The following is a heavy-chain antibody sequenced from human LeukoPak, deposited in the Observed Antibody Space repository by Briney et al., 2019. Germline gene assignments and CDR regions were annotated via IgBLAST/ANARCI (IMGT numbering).Heavy chain of an antibody. V-gene: IGHV3-23*01. J-gene: IGHJ1*01. Sequence: GGTLRLSCAASGFTFSSYGMSWVRQAPGKGLEWVSAISGSGGSTHYADSVKGRFTISRDNSKNTLYLQMNSLRAEDTAVYYCAKDLGEWYYDILTGYYQTEYFQHWGQGTLVTVSS. CDR2: ISGSGGST. CDR1: GFTFSSYG. CDR3: AKDLGEWYYDILTGYYQTEYFQH. D-gene: IGHD3-9*01.